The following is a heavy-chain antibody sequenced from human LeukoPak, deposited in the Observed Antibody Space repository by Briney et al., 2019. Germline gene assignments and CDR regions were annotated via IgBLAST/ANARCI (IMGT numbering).Heavy chain of an antibody. Sequence: SETLSLTCTVSGGSISSYYWSWIRQPPGKGLEWTGNIHYSGSTNYNPSLKSRVTISVDTSKNQFSLKLSSVTAADTALYYCARQITVPGKTLFDSWGQGTLVTVSS. J-gene: IGHJ4*02. V-gene: IGHV4-59*08. D-gene: IGHD6-19*01. CDR1: GGSISSYY. CDR3: ARQITVPGKTLFDS. CDR2: IHYSGST.